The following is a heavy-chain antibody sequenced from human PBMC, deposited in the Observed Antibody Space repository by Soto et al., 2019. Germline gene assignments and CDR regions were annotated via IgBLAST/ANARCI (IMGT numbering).Heavy chain of an antibody. Sequence: QVQLVQSGAEVKKPGSSVKVSCKASGGTFSSYAISWVRQAPGQGLEWVGGIIPIFGTANYAQKFQGRVTLTADESTSTAYMELSSLRSEDTAVYYCATWIQLRELDYWGQGTLVTVSS. CDR1: GGTFSSYA. V-gene: IGHV1-69*12. D-gene: IGHD5-18*01. CDR2: IIPIFGTA. J-gene: IGHJ4*02. CDR3: ATWIQLRELDY.